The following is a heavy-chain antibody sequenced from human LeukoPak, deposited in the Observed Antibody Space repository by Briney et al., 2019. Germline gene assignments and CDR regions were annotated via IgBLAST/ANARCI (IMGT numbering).Heavy chain of an antibody. D-gene: IGHD5-12*01. J-gene: IGHJ4*02. V-gene: IGHV4-38-2*02. CDR3: VMGYDY. Sequence: SETLSLTCTVSGYSISSGYYWGWIRQSPGKRLEWIGTIHHSGSTYYNPSLKSRVTISVDTSKNQFSLSLRSVTAADTAVYYCVMGYDYWGQGTLVTVSS. CDR2: IHHSGST. CDR1: GYSISSGYY.